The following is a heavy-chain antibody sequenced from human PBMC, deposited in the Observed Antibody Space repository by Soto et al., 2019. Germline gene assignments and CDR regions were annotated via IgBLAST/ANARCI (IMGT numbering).Heavy chain of an antibody. J-gene: IGHJ5*02. Sequence: QVHLVQSGAEVKKPGASVYVSCKASGYTFTDYYVHWVRQAPGQGLEWMGWINPNVGGTNYARKFQGRLTMTRDTSISTVYMQLTRLGPDDTASYYCARGGREVPRIPYDTWGQGTLVTVSS. D-gene: IGHD3-16*01. CDR2: INPNVGGT. V-gene: IGHV1-2*02. CDR1: GYTFTDYY. CDR3: ARGGREVPRIPYDT.